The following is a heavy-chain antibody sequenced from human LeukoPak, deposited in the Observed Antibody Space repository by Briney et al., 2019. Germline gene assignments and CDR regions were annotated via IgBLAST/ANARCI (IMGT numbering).Heavy chain of an antibody. CDR1: GGSISSSSYY. CDR3: ARDRYYYDSSGGRGLDY. D-gene: IGHD3-22*01. J-gene: IGHJ4*02. Sequence: PSETLSLTCTASGGSISSSSYYWGWIRQPPGTGLEWIASIYYSGSTYYNPSLKSRVTISVDTSKNQFSLKLSSVTAADTAVYYCARDRYYYDSSGGRGLDYWGQGTLVTVSS. CDR2: IYYSGST. V-gene: IGHV4-39*07.